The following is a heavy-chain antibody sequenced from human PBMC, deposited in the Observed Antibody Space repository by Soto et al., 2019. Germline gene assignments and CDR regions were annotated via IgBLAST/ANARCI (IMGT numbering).Heavy chain of an antibody. CDR2: IYYSGST. J-gene: IGHJ6*02. CDR3: ARDSRIVVPAAIGLARSYYYYGMDV. D-gene: IGHD2-2*01. CDR1: GGSISSGGYY. V-gene: IGHV4-31*03. Sequence: SETLSLTCTVSGGSISSGGYYWSWIRQHPGKGLEWIGYIYYSGSTYYNPSLKSRVTISVDTSKNQFSLKLSSVTAADTAVYYCARDSRIVVPAAIGLARSYYYYGMDVWGQGPTVTVSS.